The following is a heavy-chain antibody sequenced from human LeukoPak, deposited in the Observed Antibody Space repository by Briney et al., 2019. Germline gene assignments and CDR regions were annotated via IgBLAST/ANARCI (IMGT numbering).Heavy chain of an antibody. Sequence: GGSLRLFCAASGFTFSSFAMTWVRQAPGKGLEWVGRIKSKTDGGTTDYAAPVKGRFTISRDDSKNTLYLQMNSLKTEDTAVYYCTTSPIAVVVPAAISRPDYWGQGTLVTVSS. CDR1: GFTFSSFA. V-gene: IGHV3-15*01. D-gene: IGHD2-2*02. CDR3: TTSPIAVVVPAAISRPDY. J-gene: IGHJ4*02. CDR2: IKSKTDGGTT.